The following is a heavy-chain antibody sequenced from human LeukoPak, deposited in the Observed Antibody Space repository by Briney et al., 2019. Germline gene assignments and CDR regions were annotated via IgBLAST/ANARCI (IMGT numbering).Heavy chain of an antibody. V-gene: IGHV3-7*01. J-gene: IGHJ4*02. CDR2: IKQDGSEK. CDR1: GFTFSSYS. D-gene: IGHD3-10*01. Sequence: QPGGSLRLSCAASGFTFSSYSMNWVRQAPGKGLEWVGNIKQDGSEKYYVDSVKGRFTISRDNAKNSLYLQMISLRAEDTAIYYCARDYYGSGSHDYWGQGTLVTVSS. CDR3: ARDYYGSGSHDY.